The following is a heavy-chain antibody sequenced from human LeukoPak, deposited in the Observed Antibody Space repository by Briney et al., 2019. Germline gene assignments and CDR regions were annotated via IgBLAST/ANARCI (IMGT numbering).Heavy chain of an antibody. J-gene: IGHJ6*02. CDR3: AKDTAIAAAGTFNYYYYYGMDV. CDR2: ISYDGSNK. Sequence: GGSLRLSCAASGFTFSSYGMHWVRQAPGKGLEWVAVISYDGSNKYYADSVKGRFTISRVNSKNTLYLQMNSLRAEDTAVYYCAKDTAIAAAGTFNYYYYYGMDVWGQGTTVTVSS. V-gene: IGHV3-30*18. CDR1: GFTFSSYG. D-gene: IGHD6-13*01.